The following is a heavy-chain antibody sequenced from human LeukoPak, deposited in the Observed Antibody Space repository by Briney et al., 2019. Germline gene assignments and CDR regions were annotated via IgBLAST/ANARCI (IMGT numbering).Heavy chain of an antibody. Sequence: GRSLRLSCAASGFTFSSYGMHWVRQAPGKGLEWVAVISYDGGNKYYADSVKGRFTISRDNSEDTAVYYCAKDPYCSSTSCPPYYYYGMDVWGQGTTVTVSS. CDR1: GFTFSSYG. V-gene: IGHV3-30*03. CDR2: ISYDGGNK. J-gene: IGHJ6*02. CDR3: YYYYGMDV. D-gene: IGHD2-2*01.